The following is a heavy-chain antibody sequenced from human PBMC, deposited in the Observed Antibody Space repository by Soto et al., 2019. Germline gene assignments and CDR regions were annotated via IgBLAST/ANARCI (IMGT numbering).Heavy chain of an antibody. Sequence: SQTLSLTGAISGDSVSSNSAAWNWIRQSPSRGLEWLGRTYYRSKWYIDYAVSVKSRITINTDTSKNQLSLQVNSVSPEDTAVYYCARDRGRLFDYWGQGTPVTVSS. J-gene: IGHJ4*02. CDR1: GDSVSSNSAA. V-gene: IGHV6-1*01. CDR2: TYYRSKWYI. CDR3: ARDRGRLFDY.